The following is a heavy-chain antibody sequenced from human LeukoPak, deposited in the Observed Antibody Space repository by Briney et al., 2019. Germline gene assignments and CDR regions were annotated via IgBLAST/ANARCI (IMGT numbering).Heavy chain of an antibody. CDR1: GGSFSGYY. Sequence: SETLSLTCAVYGGSFSGYYWSWIRQPPGKGLEWIGEINHSGSTNYDPSLKSRVTISVDTSKDQFSLKLSSVTAADTAVYYCARGGLLWFRNGNWFDHWGQGTLVTVSS. D-gene: IGHD3-10*01. CDR2: INHSGST. CDR3: ARGGLLWFRNGNWFDH. J-gene: IGHJ5*02. V-gene: IGHV4-34*01.